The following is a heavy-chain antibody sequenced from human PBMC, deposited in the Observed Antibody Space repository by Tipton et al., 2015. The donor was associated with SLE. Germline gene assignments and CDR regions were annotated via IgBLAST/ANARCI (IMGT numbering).Heavy chain of an antibody. V-gene: IGHV4-4*07. CDR2: IYASGST. J-gene: IGHJ4*02. CDR1: GGSVSSYY. CDR3: ARDPPTVAGTFDS. Sequence: GLVKPSETLSLTCTISGGSVSSYYWSWIRQPPGKGLEWIGRIYASGSTNYNPSLRSRAAMSVDASKSHFSLKLTSVTAADTAVYYCARDPPTVAGTFDSWGQGTLVIVSA. D-gene: IGHD6-19*01.